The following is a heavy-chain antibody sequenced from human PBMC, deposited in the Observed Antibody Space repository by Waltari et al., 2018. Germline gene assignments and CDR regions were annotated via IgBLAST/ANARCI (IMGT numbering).Heavy chain of an antibody. D-gene: IGHD6-13*01. V-gene: IGHV3-23*01. Sequence: SYAMSWVRQAPGRGLEWVSTISGGGADTYYADSVKGRLTISRDNSKNTLFLQMSSLRAEDTALYYCTKLAAAGHYYHYYMDVWGKGTTVTVSS. CDR3: TKLAAAGHYYHYYMDV. J-gene: IGHJ6*03. CDR1: SYA. CDR2: ISGGGADT.